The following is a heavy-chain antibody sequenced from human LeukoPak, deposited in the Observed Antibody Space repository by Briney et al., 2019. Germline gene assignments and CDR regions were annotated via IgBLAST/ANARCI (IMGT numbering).Heavy chain of an antibody. CDR1: GFIFENYA. D-gene: IGHD3-3*01. Sequence: GGSLRLSRVASGFIFENYAMSWVRHAPGKGLEWVPALNWNAGSKGYADSVKGRFTISRDNAKNTLYLQMNSLRAEDTAFYYCAREERSGYIQSSRDYWGQGVLVSVSS. J-gene: IGHJ4*02. V-gene: IGHV3-20*04. CDR3: AREERSGYIQSSRDY. CDR2: LNWNAGSK.